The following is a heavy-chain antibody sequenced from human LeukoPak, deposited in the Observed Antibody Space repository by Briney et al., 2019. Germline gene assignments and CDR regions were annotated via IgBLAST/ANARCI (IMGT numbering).Heavy chain of an antibody. J-gene: IGHJ3*01. Sequence: GGALRLSCAASGFTFSRYAMRWVGQAPGKGVEGVSCISGSGGSTYYSDSVKGGFTISRDTSKNTLYLQLNTLRGEDTAVYYCAKDRSSGWYDAFYLWAQVTMVLVSS. D-gene: IGHD6-19*01. CDR1: GFTFSRYA. V-gene: IGHV3-23*01. CDR2: ISGSGGST. CDR3: AKDRSSGWYDAFYL.